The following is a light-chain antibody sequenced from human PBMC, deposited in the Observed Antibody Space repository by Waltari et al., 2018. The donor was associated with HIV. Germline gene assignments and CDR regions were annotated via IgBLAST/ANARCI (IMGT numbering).Light chain of an antibody. V-gene: IGLV2-23*02. Sequence: QSALTQPASVYGSPGQSITISCTGTSRGIGSYNLVAWYQHHPGKAPKLLIYEVTKRPSGVSSRFSGSKSGNTASLTISGLQAEDEGDYYCCSYAGSSSLWMFGGGTKLTVL. CDR1: SRGIGSYNL. CDR3: CSYAGSSSLWM. CDR2: EVT. J-gene: IGLJ3*02.